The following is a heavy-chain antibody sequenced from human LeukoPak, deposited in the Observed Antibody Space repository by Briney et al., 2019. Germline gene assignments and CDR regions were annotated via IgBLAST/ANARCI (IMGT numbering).Heavy chain of an antibody. J-gene: IGHJ5*02. CDR1: GGTFSSYA. V-gene: IGHV1-69*05. CDR2: IIPIFGTA. Sequence: GASVKVSCKASGGTFSSYAISWVRQAPGQGLEWMGGIIPIFGTANYAQKLQGRVTMTTDTSTSTAYMELRSLRSDDTAVYYCAREGTEVRGMNWFDPWGQGTLVTVSS. D-gene: IGHD3-10*01. CDR3: AREGTEVRGMNWFDP.